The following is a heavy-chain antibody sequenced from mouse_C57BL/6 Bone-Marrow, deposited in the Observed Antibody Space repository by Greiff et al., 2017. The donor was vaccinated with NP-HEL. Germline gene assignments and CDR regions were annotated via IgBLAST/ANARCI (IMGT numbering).Heavy chain of an antibody. D-gene: IGHD2-2*01. Sequence: DVKLVESEGGLVQPGSSMKLSCTASGFTFSDYYMAWVRQVPEKGLEWVANINYDGSSTYYLDSLKSRFIISRDNAKNILYLQMSSLKSEDTATYYCARDHRGYVWYFDVWGTGTTVTVSS. V-gene: IGHV5-16*01. CDR2: INYDGSST. CDR3: ARDHRGYVWYFDV. J-gene: IGHJ1*03. CDR1: GFTFSDYY.